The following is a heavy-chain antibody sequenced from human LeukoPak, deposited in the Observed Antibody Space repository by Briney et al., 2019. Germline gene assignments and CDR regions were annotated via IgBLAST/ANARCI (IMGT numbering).Heavy chain of an antibody. CDR3: AKNRDSSDYPRDFDF. V-gene: IGHV3-30*02. CDR2: IRHDGSYQ. D-gene: IGHD3-22*01. CDR1: GFTFSSYG. Sequence: GGSLRHSCAAFGFTFSSYGMHWVRQTPGKGLEWVAFIRHDGSYQQYADSVKGRFTVSRDNSKDMVYLQMNSLRTEDTAVYYCAKNRDSSDYPRDFDFWGQGTLVTVS. J-gene: IGHJ4*02.